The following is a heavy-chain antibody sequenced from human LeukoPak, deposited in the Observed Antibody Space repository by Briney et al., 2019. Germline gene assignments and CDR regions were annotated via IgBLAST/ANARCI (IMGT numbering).Heavy chain of an antibody. Sequence: PGGSLRLSCAASGFTFSSYAMTWVRQAPGKGLEWISGINSRGTTTYYADSVKCRFTISRDNSYNTLYLQMNSLRAEDTAVYYCAKDRIIGTTTYYFDYWGQGTLVTVSS. J-gene: IGHJ4*02. CDR3: AKDRIIGTTTYYFDY. D-gene: IGHD1-7*01. CDR1: GFTFSSYA. CDR2: INSRGTTT. V-gene: IGHV3-23*01.